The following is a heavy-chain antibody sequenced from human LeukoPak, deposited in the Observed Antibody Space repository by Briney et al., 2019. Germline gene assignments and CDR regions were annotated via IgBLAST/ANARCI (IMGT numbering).Heavy chain of an antibody. CDR1: GYTFTSYY. V-gene: IGHV1-46*01. D-gene: IGHD6-13*01. Sequence: GASVTVSCKASGYTFTSYYMHLVRQAPGQGLEWMGIINPSGGTTSYAQKFQGRVTMTSDTSTSTVYMELSSLRSEDTALYYCARGSWYRNDYWGQGTLVTVSS. J-gene: IGHJ4*02. CDR2: INPSGGTT. CDR3: ARGSWYRNDY.